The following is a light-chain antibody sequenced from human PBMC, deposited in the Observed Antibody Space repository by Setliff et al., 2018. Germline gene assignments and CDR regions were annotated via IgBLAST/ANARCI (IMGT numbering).Light chain of an antibody. CDR3: CSYAGIYTYV. V-gene: IGLV2-11*01. J-gene: IGLJ1*01. CDR1: SSDVGGYDY. Sequence: QSVLAQPASVSGSPGQSVTISCTGSSSDVGGYDYVSWYQHHPGRAPKFMIYDVSKRPSGVPDRFSGSKSGNTASLTISGLQAEDEADYYCCSYAGIYTYVFGSGTKVTVL. CDR2: DVS.